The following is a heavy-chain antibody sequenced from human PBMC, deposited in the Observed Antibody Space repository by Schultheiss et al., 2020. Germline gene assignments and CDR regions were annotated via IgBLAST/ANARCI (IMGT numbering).Heavy chain of an antibody. J-gene: IGHJ5*02. CDR3: ARHIYYDTSASVFDP. Sequence: SETLSLTCTVSGGSISTYSWSWIRQPPGKGLEWIGYYTGSTNYNPSLKSRVTISVDTSKNQFFLKLTSVTAADTAVYYCARHIYYDTSASVFDPWGQGTLVTVSS. V-gene: IGHV4-59*08. CDR2: YTGST. CDR1: GGSISTYS. D-gene: IGHD3-22*01.